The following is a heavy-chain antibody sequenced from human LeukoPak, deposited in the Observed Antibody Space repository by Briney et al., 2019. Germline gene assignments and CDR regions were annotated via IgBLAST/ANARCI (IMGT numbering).Heavy chain of an antibody. CDR2: IYYSGNT. V-gene: IGHV4-59*01. D-gene: IGHD1-14*01. CDR3: ARGEPVDH. CDR1: GAXITSYY. J-gene: IGHJ4*02. Sequence: SETLSLTCTVSGAXITSYYWSWFRQPPGKALQWIGYIYYSGNTKYNPSLKSRATISEDTSKKQFSLKVNSVTAADTAVYYCARGEPVDHWGQGTLVTVSS.